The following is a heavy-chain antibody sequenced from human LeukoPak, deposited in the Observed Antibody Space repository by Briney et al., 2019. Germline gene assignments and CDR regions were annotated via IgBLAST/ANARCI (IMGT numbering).Heavy chain of an antibody. D-gene: IGHD5-18*01. Sequence: PGGSLRLSCAASGFTFSRYSMNWVRQAPGKGLEWVSSISSSSSYIYYADSVKGRFTISRDNAKNSLYLQMNSLRAEDTAVYYCARDGYSYGPWYCYYMDVWGKGTTVTVSS. CDR1: GFTFSRYS. CDR2: ISSSSSYI. V-gene: IGHV3-21*01. CDR3: ARDGYSYGPWYCYYMDV. J-gene: IGHJ6*03.